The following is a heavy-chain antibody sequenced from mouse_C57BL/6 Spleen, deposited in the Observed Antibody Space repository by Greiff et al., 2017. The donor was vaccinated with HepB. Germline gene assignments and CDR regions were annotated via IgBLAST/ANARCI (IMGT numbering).Heavy chain of an antibody. J-gene: IGHJ2*01. D-gene: IGHD1-1*01. Sequence: EVQLQQSGAELVKPGASVKLSCTASGFNIKDYYMHWVKQRTEQGLEWIGRIDPEDGETKYAPKFKGKATITADTSSNTAYLQLSSLTSEDTAVYYCARSLLTTVVAFDYWGQGTTLTVSS. CDR2: IDPEDGET. CDR3: ARSLLTTVVAFDY. V-gene: IGHV14-2*01. CDR1: GFNIKDYY.